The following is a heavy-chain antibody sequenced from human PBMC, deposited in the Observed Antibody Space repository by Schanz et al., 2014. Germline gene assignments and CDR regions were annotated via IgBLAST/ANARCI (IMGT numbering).Heavy chain of an antibody. CDR2: ISYGTSYI. CDR1: GFTFSSYS. J-gene: IGHJ5*02. D-gene: IGHD3-10*01. CDR3: VRDILHRVYESGSP. Sequence: VQLVESGGGVVQPGGSLRLSCSASGFTFSSYSLNWVRQAPGKGLEWVSSISYGTSYIYYAESVKGRFTISRDNAKNSLFLHMNSLRAEDTAVYYCVRDILHRVYESGSPWGQGTLVTVSS. V-gene: IGHV3-21*01.